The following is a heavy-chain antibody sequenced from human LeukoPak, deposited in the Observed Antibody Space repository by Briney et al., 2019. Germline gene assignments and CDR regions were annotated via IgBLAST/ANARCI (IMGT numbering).Heavy chain of an antibody. J-gene: IGHJ4*02. Sequence: GGSLRLSCAASGFTFSNYWMSWVRQAPGKGLEWVANIKVDGSEKYYVDSVKGRFTISRDNAKNSVYLQMNGLRAEDTAVYYCAKDYNSGWSSDSWGQGTLVTVSS. CDR2: IKVDGSEK. D-gene: IGHD6-19*01. CDR3: AKDYNSGWSSDS. CDR1: GFTFSNYW. V-gene: IGHV3-7*03.